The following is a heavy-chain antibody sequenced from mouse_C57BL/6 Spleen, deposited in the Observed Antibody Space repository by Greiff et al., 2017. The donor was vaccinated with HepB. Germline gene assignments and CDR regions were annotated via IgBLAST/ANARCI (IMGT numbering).Heavy chain of an antibody. D-gene: IGHD2-4*01. V-gene: IGHV1-59*01. CDR2: IDPSDSYT. J-gene: IGHJ3*01. CDR1: GYTFTSYW. CDR3: ARPYDYDEAWCAY. Sequence: QVQLQQPGAELVRPGTSVKLSCKASGYTFTSYWMHWVKQRPGQGLEWIGVIDPSDSYTNYNQKFKGKATLTVDTSSSTAYMQLSSLTSEDSAVYYCARPYDYDEAWCAYWGQGTLVTVSA.